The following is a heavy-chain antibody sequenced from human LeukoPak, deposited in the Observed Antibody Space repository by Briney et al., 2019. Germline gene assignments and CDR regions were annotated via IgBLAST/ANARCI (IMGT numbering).Heavy chain of an antibody. CDR2: ISSSSSTI. CDR3: ARGDYFDY. CDR1: GFTFSSYS. Sequence: GRSLRLSCAASGFTFSSYSMNWVRQAPGKGREWVSYISSSSSTIYYADSVKGRFTISRDNAKNSLYLQMNSLRAEDTAVYYCARGDYFDYWGQGTLVTVSS. J-gene: IGHJ4*02. V-gene: IGHV3-48*01.